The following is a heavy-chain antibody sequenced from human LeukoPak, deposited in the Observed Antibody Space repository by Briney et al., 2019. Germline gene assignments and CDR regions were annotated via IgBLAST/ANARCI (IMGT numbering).Heavy chain of an antibody. Sequence: GGPLRLSCAASGLTFSDYYMSWIRQAPGKGLEWVSYISSSGSTIYYADSVKGRFTISRDNAKNSLYLQMNSLRAEDTAVYYCARAPGRGRYYFDYWGQGTPVTVSS. V-gene: IGHV3-11*01. CDR1: GLTFSDYY. D-gene: IGHD3-10*01. J-gene: IGHJ4*02. CDR3: ARAPGRGRYYFDY. CDR2: ISSSGSTI.